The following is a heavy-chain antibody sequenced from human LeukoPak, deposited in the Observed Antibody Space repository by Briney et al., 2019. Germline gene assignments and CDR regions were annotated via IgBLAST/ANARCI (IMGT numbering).Heavy chain of an antibody. D-gene: IGHD6-13*01. CDR3: AREFSRSWYYYYYMDV. V-gene: IGHV4-39*07. CDR1: GGPISSSSYY. Sequence: SETLSLTCTVSGGPISSSSYYWGWIRQPPGKGLEWIGSIYYSGSTYYNPSLKSRVTISVDTSKNQFSLKLSSVTAADTAVYYCAREFSRSWYYYYYMDVWGKGTTVTVSS. J-gene: IGHJ6*03. CDR2: IYYSGST.